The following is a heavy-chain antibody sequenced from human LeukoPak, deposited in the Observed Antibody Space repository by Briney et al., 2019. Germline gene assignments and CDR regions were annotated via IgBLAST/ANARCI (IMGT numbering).Heavy chain of an antibody. CDR2: ISFDGSNK. CDR3: ARDRVPYDILTGYDY. D-gene: IGHD3-9*01. Sequence: GGSLRLSCAASGFTFSSYAVHWVRQAPGKGLEWVAVISFDGSNKYIADSVKGRFTISRDNSKNTLYLQMNSLRAEDTAVYYCARDRVPYDILTGYDYWGQGTLVTVSS. CDR1: GFTFSSYA. V-gene: IGHV3-30*04. J-gene: IGHJ4*02.